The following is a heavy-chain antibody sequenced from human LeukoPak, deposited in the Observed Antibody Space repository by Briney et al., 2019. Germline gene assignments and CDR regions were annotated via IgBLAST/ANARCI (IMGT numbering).Heavy chain of an antibody. CDR1: GFTFSSYA. D-gene: IGHD2-2*01. Sequence: GGSLRLSCAASGFTFSSYAMSWVRQAPGKGLEWVSAISWNSGSIGYADSVKGRFTISRDNAKNSLYLQMNSLRAEDTALYYCAKDRSTSPYYYMDVWGKGTTVTISS. CDR3: AKDRSTSPYYYMDV. CDR2: ISWNSGSI. V-gene: IGHV3-9*01. J-gene: IGHJ6*03.